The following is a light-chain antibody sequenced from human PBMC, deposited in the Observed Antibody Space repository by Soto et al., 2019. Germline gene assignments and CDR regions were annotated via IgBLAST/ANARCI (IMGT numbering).Light chain of an antibody. Sequence: EIVMTQSPATLSVSPGEGATLSCRASQSIDTNLAWYQQKPGQAPRLLIYDASTRATGIPARIGGSGAGTEFTLRISSLQSEDYAVYYCQHYGSPYTFGQGTKLETK. CDR1: QSIDTN. CDR3: QHYGSPYT. CDR2: DAS. V-gene: IGKV3-15*01. J-gene: IGKJ2*01.